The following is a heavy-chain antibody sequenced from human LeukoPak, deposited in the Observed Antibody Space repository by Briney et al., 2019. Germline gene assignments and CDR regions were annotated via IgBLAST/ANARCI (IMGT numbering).Heavy chain of an antibody. CDR2: INPNSGGT. V-gene: IGHV1-2*02. Sequence: ASVKVSCKASGYPFTGYYMHWVRQAPGQGLEWMGWINPNSGGTNYAQKFQGRVTMTRDTSISTAYMELSRLRSDDTAVYYCAREGISGTAPNYYYYGMDVWGQGTTVTVPS. CDR1: GYPFTGYY. D-gene: IGHD1-20*01. J-gene: IGHJ6*02. CDR3: AREGISGTAPNYYYYGMDV.